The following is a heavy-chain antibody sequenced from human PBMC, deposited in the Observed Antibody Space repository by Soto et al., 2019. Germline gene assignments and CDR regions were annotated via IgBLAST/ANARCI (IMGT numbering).Heavy chain of an antibody. J-gene: IGHJ4*02. V-gene: IGHV3-23*01. CDR3: ARHQLAGDRLRYFEWLFDFGY. CDR2: ISGSGGST. CDR1: GFIFSNYA. Sequence: PGGSLRLSCTASGFIFSNYAMNWVRQGPGKGLEWVSAISGSGGSTYYADSVKGRFTISRDNSKNTLYLQMDSLRAEDTAVYYCARHQLAGDRLRYFEWLFDFGYWGQGTLVTVS. D-gene: IGHD3-9*01.